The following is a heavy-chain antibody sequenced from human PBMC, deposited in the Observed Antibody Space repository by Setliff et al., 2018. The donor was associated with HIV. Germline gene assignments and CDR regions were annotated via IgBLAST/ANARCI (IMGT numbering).Heavy chain of an antibody. V-gene: IGHV4-4*07. CDR3: ARDGFWSGYIDY. J-gene: IGHJ4*02. CDR1: GGSISSYY. Sequence: LSLTCTVSGGSISSYYRSWIRQPAGKGLEWIGRIYTSGSTNYNPSLKSRVTMSVDTSKNQFSLKLSSVTAADTAVYYCARDGFWSGYIDYWGQGTLVTVSS. CDR2: IYTSGST. D-gene: IGHD3-3*01.